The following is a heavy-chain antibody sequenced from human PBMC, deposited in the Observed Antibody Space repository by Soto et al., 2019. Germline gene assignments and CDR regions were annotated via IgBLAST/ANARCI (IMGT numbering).Heavy chain of an antibody. Sequence: QVQLVQSGAEVKKPGSSVKVSCKASGGTFSSYAISWVRQAPGQGLGWMGGIIPIFGTANYAQKFQGRVTITADESTSTAYMELSILRSEDTAVYYCARHPRQNYYYGMDVWGQGTTVTVSS. CDR2: IIPIFGTA. V-gene: IGHV1-69*12. J-gene: IGHJ6*02. CDR3: ARHPRQNYYYGMDV. CDR1: GGTFSSYA.